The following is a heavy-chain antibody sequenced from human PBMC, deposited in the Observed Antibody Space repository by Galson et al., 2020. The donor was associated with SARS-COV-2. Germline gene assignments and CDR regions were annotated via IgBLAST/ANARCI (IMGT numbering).Heavy chain of an antibody. D-gene: IGHD4-17*01. CDR1: GFTFSSYW. Sequence: QLGESLKISCAASGFTFSSYWMSWVRQAPLKGLEWVANIKQDGSEKYYVDSVKGRFTISRDNAKNSLYLQMNSLRAEDTAVYYCAKRGHDYGDYAYFQHWGQGTLVTVSS. CDR3: AKRGHDYGDYAYFQH. CDR2: IKQDGSEK. V-gene: IGHV3-7*01. J-gene: IGHJ1*01.